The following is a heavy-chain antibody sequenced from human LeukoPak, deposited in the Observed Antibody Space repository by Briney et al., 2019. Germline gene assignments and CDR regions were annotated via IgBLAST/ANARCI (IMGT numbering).Heavy chain of an antibody. CDR2: IYYSGST. V-gene: IGHV4-59*01. J-gene: IGHJ4*02. CDR1: GGSISSYY. D-gene: IGHD5-18*01. CDR3: ARYNFGSGYFSN. Sequence: PSETLSLTCTVSGGSISSYYWSWIRQPPGKGLEWIGYIYYSGSTNYNPSLKSRVTISVDTSKNQFSLKLSSVTAADTAVYYCARYNFGSGYFSNWGQGTLVTVSS.